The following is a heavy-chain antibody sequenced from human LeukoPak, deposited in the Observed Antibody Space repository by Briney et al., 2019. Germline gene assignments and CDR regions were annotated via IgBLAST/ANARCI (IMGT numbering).Heavy chain of an antibody. CDR3: ARSGGYYDYVWGSYRSYAFDI. CDR1: GYTFTGYY. D-gene: IGHD3-16*02. J-gene: IGHJ3*02. V-gene: IGHV1-2*06. Sequence: ASVKVSCKXSGYTFTGYYMHWVRQAPGQGLEWMGRINPNSGGTNYSQQFQGRVTMTRDTSISTAYMELSTLRSPDPAVYYCARSGGYYDYVWGSYRSYAFDIWGQGTMVTVSS. CDR2: INPNSGGT.